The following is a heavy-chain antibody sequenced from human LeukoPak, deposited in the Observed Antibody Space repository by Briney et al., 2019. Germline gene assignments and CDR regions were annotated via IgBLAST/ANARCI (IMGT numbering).Heavy chain of an antibody. CDR2: ISGTGDTT. J-gene: IGHJ4*02. CDR3: AKALRVMYFYDSSGYYYTPFDY. V-gene: IGHV3-23*01. Sequence: GGSLRLSCAASGFTFSSHAMSWVRQAPGKGLEWVLSISGTGDTTHYADSVKGRFTISRDNFETTLYLQMNSLRAEDTAVYYCAKALRVMYFYDSSGYYYTPFDYWGQGTLVTVSS. D-gene: IGHD3-22*01. CDR1: GFTFSSHA.